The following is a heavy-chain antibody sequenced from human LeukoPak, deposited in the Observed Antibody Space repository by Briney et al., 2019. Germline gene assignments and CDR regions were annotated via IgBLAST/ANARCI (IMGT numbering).Heavy chain of an antibody. CDR1: GFTFDDYG. V-gene: IGHV3-20*01. Sequence: GGSLRLCCAASGFTFDDYGMSWVRQAPGKGLEWVSGINWNGGSTGYADSVKGRFTISRDNAKNSLYLQMNSLRAEDTALYHCARDPQKYGDYRYFDLWGRGTLVTVSS. D-gene: IGHD4-17*01. CDR2: INWNGGST. CDR3: ARDPQKYGDYRYFDL. J-gene: IGHJ2*01.